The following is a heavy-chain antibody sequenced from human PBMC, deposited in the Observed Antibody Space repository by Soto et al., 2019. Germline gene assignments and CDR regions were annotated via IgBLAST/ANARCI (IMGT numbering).Heavy chain of an antibody. CDR3: ARRTVNIRTFYSGLKTHCFDY. D-gene: IGHD6-19*01. CDR1: GDSMSSSDYY. Sequence: SETLSLTCAVSGDSMSSSDYYWGWIRQPPGKGLEWIGSIYYSGSTYYNPSLQSRVAISVDTSKNQFSLKLKSVTAADTAIHYCARRTVNIRTFYSGLKTHCFDYWGQGAPVTVSS. CDR2: IYYSGST. V-gene: IGHV4-39*01. J-gene: IGHJ4*02.